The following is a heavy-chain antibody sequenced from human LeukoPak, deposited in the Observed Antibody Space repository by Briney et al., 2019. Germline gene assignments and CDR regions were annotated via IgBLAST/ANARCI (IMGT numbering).Heavy chain of an antibody. D-gene: IGHD1-14*01. CDR2: ISSSSTYI. J-gene: IGHJ4*02. CDR3: VRENHGSFDY. Sequence: GGSLRLSCAASGFSFSTYYVNWVRQAPGKGLEWVSCISSSSTYIYYSDSVRGRFAISRDNAKNSLYLQMNRLRAEDTAVYYCVRENHGSFDYWGQGSLVTVSS. V-gene: IGHV3-21*01. CDR1: GFSFSTYY.